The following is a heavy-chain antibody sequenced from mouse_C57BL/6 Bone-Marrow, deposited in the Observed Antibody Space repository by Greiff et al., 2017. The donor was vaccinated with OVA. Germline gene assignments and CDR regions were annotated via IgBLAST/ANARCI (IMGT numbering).Heavy chain of an antibody. J-gene: IGHJ1*03. CDR2: INPNNGGT. Sequence: VQLQQSGPELVKPGASVTIPCKASGYTFTDYNMDWVKQSHGKSLEWIGDINPNNGGTIYNQKFKGKATLTVDKSSSTAYMELRSLTSEDTAVYYCARGDYYGSSYVRWYFDVWGTGTTVTVSS. CDR1: GYTFTDYN. D-gene: IGHD1-1*01. CDR3: ARGDYYGSSYVRWYFDV. V-gene: IGHV1-18*01.